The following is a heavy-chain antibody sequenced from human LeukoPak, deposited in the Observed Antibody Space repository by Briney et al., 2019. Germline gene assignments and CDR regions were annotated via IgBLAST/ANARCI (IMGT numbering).Heavy chain of an antibody. CDR2: IYPGDSDH. J-gene: IGHJ4*02. Sequence: GGSLKTSLKGPGYRFTSYWIGLVPPMPGKGTGWMGIIYPGDSDHRHSPSFQGQVTLSADESINTAYLPCSSLQASDPAVVFCARRAYCGGTSCYYFDYWARETLVPVSS. CDR3: ARRAYCGGTSCYYFDY. CDR1: GYRFTSYW. V-gene: IGHV5-51*01. D-gene: IGHD2-2*01.